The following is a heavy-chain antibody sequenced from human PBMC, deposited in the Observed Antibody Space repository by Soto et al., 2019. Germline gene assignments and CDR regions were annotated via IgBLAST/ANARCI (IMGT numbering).Heavy chain of an antibody. CDR3: ARDRGSYCDY. Sequence: QVQLVESGGGVVQPGRSLRLSCAASGFTFSSYGMHWVRQAPGKGLGWVAVIWYDGSNKYYADSVKGRFTISRDNSKNTLYLQMNSLRAEDTAVYYCARDRGSYCDYWGQGTLVTVSS. D-gene: IGHD1-26*01. J-gene: IGHJ4*02. V-gene: IGHV3-33*01. CDR1: GFTFSSYG. CDR2: IWYDGSNK.